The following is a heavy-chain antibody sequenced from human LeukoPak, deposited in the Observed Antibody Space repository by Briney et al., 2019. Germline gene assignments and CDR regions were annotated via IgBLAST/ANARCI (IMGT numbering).Heavy chain of an antibody. Sequence: PGGSLRLSCAASGFTFSSYEMNWIRQPPGKGLEWIGEINHSGSTNYNPSLKSRVTISVDTSKNQFSLKLSSVTAADTAVYYCARGKRGYGGYDYYYYYYMDVWGKGTTVTVSS. J-gene: IGHJ6*03. D-gene: IGHD5-12*01. CDR1: GFTFSSYE. V-gene: IGHV4-34*01. CDR2: INHSGST. CDR3: ARGKRGYGGYDYYYYYYMDV.